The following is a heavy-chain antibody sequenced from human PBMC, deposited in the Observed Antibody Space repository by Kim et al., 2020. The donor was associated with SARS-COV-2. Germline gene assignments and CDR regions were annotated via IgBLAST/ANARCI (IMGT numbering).Heavy chain of an antibody. CDR3: ARDDASAGAMVRGRFYGM. J-gene: IGHJ6*01. Sequence: SETLSLTCAVYGGSFSGYYWSWIRQPPGKGLEWIGEINHGGSTNYNPSLKSRVTISIDTSKNQFSLKLSSVTAADTAVYYCARDDASAGAMVRGRFYGM. CDR2: INHGGST. CDR1: GGSFSGYY. V-gene: IGHV4-34*01. D-gene: IGHD3-10*01.